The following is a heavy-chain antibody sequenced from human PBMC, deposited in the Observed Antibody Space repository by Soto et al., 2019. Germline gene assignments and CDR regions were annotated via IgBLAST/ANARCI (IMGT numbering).Heavy chain of an antibody. CDR1: GGSISNYY. D-gene: IGHD5-12*01. CDR2: IYFTGST. V-gene: IGHV4-59*01. CDR3: ARVGSGYVRGFDY. J-gene: IGHJ4*02. Sequence: ASETLSLTCTVSGGSISNYYWGWIRQPPGKGLEWIGYIYFTGSTRYNSSLKSRVTISVDTSKNQFSLKLYSVTATDTAVYYCARVGSGYVRGFDYWGQGILVTVSS.